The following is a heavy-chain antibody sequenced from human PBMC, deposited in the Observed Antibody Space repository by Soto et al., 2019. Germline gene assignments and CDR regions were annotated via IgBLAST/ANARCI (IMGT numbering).Heavy chain of an antibody. V-gene: IGHV4-39*02. CDR1: GGSISSSSYY. J-gene: IGHJ4*02. Sequence: SETLSLTCTVSGGSISSSSYYWGWIRQPPGKGLEWIGSIYYSGSTCYSPSLRSRVTISVDTSKNQFSLRVSSVTAADTAVYYCAREYSSAPDYWGQGTLVTVSS. CDR2: IYYSGST. CDR3: AREYSSAPDY. D-gene: IGHD6-25*01.